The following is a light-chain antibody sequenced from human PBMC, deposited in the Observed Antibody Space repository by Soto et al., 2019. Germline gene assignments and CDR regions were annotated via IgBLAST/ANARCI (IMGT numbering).Light chain of an antibody. J-gene: IGLJ1*01. Sequence: QSALTQPRSVSGSPGQSVTISCTGTSSDVGGHNHVSWYQQHPGKAPKVIIFDVNHRPSGVPDRFYGSKSGNTASLPISGLQAEDEADYYCCSYAGTFNYVFGIGTKLTVL. CDR3: CSYAGTFNYV. CDR2: DVN. CDR1: SSDVGGHNH. V-gene: IGLV2-11*01.